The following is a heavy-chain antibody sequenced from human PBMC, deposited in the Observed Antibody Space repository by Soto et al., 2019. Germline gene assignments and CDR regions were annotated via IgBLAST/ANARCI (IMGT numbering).Heavy chain of an antibody. V-gene: IGHV1-69*01. CDR3: ARDLGTTIAGPPRRETYGGLDP. CDR1: GGTFTYYG. Sequence: QVQLVQSGAEVKRPGSSVKLSCKASGGTFTYYGISWVRQAPGQGLEWMGGIIPIIGPATYAQKFQGRVTITADHSASTAYMELSSLGSEDTALYSCARDLGTTIAGPPRRETYGGLDPWGQGTLVTVSS. CDR2: IIPIIGPA. D-gene: IGHD3-22*01. J-gene: IGHJ5*02.